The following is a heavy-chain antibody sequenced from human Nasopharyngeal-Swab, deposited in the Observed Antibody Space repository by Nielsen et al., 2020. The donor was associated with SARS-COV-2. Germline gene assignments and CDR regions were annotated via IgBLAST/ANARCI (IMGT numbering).Heavy chain of an antibody. Sequence: GESLRLSCAASGFTFSSYGMHWVRQAPGKGLEWVAVISYDGSNKYYADSVKGRFTISRDNSKNTLYLQMNNLRAEDTAVYYCAKGEWELLWGQGTLVTVSS. D-gene: IGHD1-26*01. V-gene: IGHV3-30*18. CDR1: GFTFSSYG. CDR3: AKGEWELL. CDR2: ISYDGSNK. J-gene: IGHJ4*02.